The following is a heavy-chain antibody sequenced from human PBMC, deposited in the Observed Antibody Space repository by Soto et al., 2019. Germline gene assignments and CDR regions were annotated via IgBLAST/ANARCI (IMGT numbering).Heavy chain of an antibody. CDR3: ARGVTGSGDYFQH. J-gene: IGHJ1*01. V-gene: IGHV1-46*03. Sequence: QVQLVQSGAEVKKPGASVKVSCKASGYTFTSYYMHWVRQPPGQGLEWVGIINPSGFSTNYAQNFQGRVPMTRVTSTSTFYRELRSLRSEDTAVYYCARGVTGSGDYFQHWGQGTLVTVS. CDR1: GYTFTSYY. CDR2: INPSGFST. D-gene: IGHD2-21*02.